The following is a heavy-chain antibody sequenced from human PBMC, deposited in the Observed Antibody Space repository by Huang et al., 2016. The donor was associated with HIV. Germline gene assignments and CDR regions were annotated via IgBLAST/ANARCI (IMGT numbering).Heavy chain of an antibody. Sequence: QVQLVQSGAEVRKPGSSVKVSCKASGGNYNSYTIHWLRQAPGQGPEWVGAILHILGRPNYAPKVQARLTITADGSTSTAYMVLSSRRPEDTAIYYCAKWGGLSDYDFRRANAFDIWGQGTVVTVSS. CDR3: AKWGGLSDYDFRRANAFDI. J-gene: IGHJ3*02. D-gene: IGHD5-12*01. V-gene: IGHV1-69*01. CDR1: GGNYNSYT. CDR2: ILHILGRP.